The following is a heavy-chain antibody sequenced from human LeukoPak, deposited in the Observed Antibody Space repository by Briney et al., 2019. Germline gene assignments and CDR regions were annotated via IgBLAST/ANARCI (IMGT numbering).Heavy chain of an antibody. Sequence: PGGSLRLSCAASGFTFSDYWMHWVRQAPGKGLVWVSRINSDGSSTTYADSVKGRFTISRDNAKNTLYLQMNSLRAEDKAVYYCARHRYGAFDYWGRGTLVTVSS. V-gene: IGHV3-74*01. CDR1: GFTFSDYW. CDR2: INSDGSST. CDR3: ARHRYGAFDY. D-gene: IGHD3-10*01. J-gene: IGHJ4*02.